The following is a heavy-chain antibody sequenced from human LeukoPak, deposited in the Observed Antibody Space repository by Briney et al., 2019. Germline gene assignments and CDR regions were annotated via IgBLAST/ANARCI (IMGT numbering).Heavy chain of an antibody. V-gene: IGHV1-69*13. CDR3: ARDSRGVDYYYYGMDV. Sequence: AASVKVSCKASGGTFSSYAISWVRQAPGQGLEWMGGIIPIFGTANYAQKFQGRVTITADESTSTANMELSSLRSEDTAVYYCARDSRGVDYYYYGMDVWGQGTTVTVSS. D-gene: IGHD6-13*01. CDR1: GGTFSSYA. CDR2: IIPIFGTA. J-gene: IGHJ6*02.